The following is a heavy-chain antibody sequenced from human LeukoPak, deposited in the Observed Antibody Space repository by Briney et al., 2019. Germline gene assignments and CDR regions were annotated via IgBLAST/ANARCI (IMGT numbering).Heavy chain of an antibody. CDR3: ARQSSGSSGFDY. D-gene: IGHD3-22*01. Sequence: SETLSLTCAVYGGSFSGYYWSWIRQPPGKGLEWIGEINHSGSTNYNPSLKSRVTISVDTSKNQFSLKLSSVTAADTAVYYCARQSSGSSGFDYWGQGTLVTVSS. V-gene: IGHV4-34*01. J-gene: IGHJ4*02. CDR2: INHSGST. CDR1: GGSFSGYY.